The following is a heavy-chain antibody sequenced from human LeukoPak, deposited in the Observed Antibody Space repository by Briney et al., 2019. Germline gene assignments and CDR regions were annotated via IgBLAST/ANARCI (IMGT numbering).Heavy chain of an antibody. CDR1: GYTLTELS. CDR3: ATVRTYYYDSSGYYYFDY. CDR2: FDPEDGET. D-gene: IGHD3-22*01. J-gene: IGHJ4*02. V-gene: IGHV1-24*01. Sequence: AASVKVSCKVSGYTLTELSMHWVRQAPGKGLEWMGGFDPEDGETIYAQKSQGRVTMTEDTSTDTAYMELSSLRSEDTAVYYCATVRTYYYDSSGYYYFDYWGQGTLVTVSS.